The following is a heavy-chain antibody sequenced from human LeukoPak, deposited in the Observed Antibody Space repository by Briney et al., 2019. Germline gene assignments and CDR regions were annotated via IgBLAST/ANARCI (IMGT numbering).Heavy chain of an antibody. CDR2: ISSSSSYI. Sequence: GGSLRLACAASGFTFSSYSMNWVRQAPGKGLEWVSSISSSSSYIYYADSVKGRFTISRDNAKNSLYLQMNSLRAEDTAVYYCARDLFGYVDYWGQGTLVTVSS. J-gene: IGHJ4*02. D-gene: IGHD3-10*01. CDR1: GFTFSSYS. V-gene: IGHV3-21*01. CDR3: ARDLFGYVDY.